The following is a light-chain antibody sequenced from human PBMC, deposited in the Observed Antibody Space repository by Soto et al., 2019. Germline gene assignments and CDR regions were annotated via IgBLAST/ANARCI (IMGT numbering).Light chain of an antibody. CDR3: QQHHNWPPWT. CDR1: QSVNSN. Sequence: EIVMTQSPATLSVSPGERATLSCRASQSVNSNLAWYQQKPGQAPRLLIYAASTRATGVPARFSGSGSDTELTLTISSLQSEDFGVYYCQQHHNWPPWTFGQGTKVEI. CDR2: AAS. J-gene: IGKJ1*01. V-gene: IGKV3-15*01.